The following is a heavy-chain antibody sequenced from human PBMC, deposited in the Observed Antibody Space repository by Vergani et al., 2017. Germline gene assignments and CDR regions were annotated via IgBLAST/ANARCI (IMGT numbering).Heavy chain of an antibody. J-gene: IGHJ6*02. Sequence: QLQLQESGPGLVKPSETLSLTCAVSGVSIKSRSYYWGWIRQSPGKGLEWIGSIYDNGNTYYNPSLKSRVAIYVDTSKNQVSLNLGSVTAADTAVYYCARNRAIELAGRMHYYYAIDVWGQGTTVTVSS. CDR3: ARNRAIELAGRMHYYYAIDV. CDR1: GVSIKSRSYY. D-gene: IGHD5-24*01. CDR2: IYDNGNT. V-gene: IGHV4-39*01.